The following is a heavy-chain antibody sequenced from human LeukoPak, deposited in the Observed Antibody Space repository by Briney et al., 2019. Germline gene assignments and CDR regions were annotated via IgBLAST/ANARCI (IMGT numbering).Heavy chain of an antibody. CDR2: IYTSGST. Sequence: SETLSLTCAVYGGSFSGYYWSWIRQPAGKGLEWIGRIYTSGSTNYNPSLKSRVTMSVDTSKNQFSLKLSSVTAADTAVYYCARCPIPRYSSSWDYYYYYMDVWGKGTTVTVSS. CDR3: ARCPIPRYSSSWDYYYYYMDV. D-gene: IGHD6-13*01. V-gene: IGHV4-59*10. CDR1: GGSFSGYY. J-gene: IGHJ6*03.